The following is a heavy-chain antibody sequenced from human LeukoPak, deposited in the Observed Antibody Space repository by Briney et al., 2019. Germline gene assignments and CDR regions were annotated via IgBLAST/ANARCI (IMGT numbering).Heavy chain of an antibody. Sequence: PSETLSLTCAVYGGSFSGYYWSWIRQPPGKGLEWIGEINHSGSTNYNPSLKSRVTISVDTSKNQFSLKLSSVTAADTAVYYCAGGYVLWFGELLASLYYFDYWAREPWSPSPQ. V-gene: IGHV4-34*01. CDR1: GGSFSGYY. D-gene: IGHD3-10*01. CDR3: AGGYVLWFGELLASLYYFDY. CDR2: INHSGST. J-gene: IGHJ4*02.